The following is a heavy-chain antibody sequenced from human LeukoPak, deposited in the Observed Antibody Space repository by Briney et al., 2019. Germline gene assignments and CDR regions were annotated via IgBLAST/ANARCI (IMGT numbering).Heavy chain of an antibody. CDR1: GGSINSGGYY. D-gene: IGHD3-10*01. CDR2: IYYTGST. CDR3: ARNGGPSAQDFDC. J-gene: IGHJ4*02. Sequence: SQTLSLTCTVSGGSINSGGYYWSWIRQHPGKGLEWIGYIYYTGSTYYNPSLKSRVTISLDTSKIQFSMRRPSVTAADTAVYYSARNGGPSAQDFDCWGQGTLPTVS. V-gene: IGHV4-31*03.